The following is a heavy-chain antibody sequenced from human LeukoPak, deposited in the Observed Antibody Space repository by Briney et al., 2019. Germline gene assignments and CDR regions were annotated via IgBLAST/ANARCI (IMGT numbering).Heavy chain of an antibody. V-gene: IGHV3-21*01. CDR3: ARGGKAAAGTPDDY. J-gene: IGHJ4*02. CDR2: ISSSSSYI. CDR1: GFTFSSYS. D-gene: IGHD6-13*01. Sequence: GGSLRLSCAASGFTFSSYSMNWVRQAPGKGLEWVPSISSSSSYIYYADSVKGRFTISRDNAKNSLYLQMNSLRAEDTAVYYCARGGKAAAGTPDDYWGQGTLVTVSS.